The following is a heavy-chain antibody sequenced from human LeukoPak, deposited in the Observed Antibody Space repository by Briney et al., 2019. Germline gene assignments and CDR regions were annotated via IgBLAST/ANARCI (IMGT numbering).Heavy chain of an antibody. V-gene: IGHV4-39*01. CDR2: ISYSGST. D-gene: IGHD1-26*01. CDR1: GGSISSSSYY. J-gene: IGHJ2*01. Sequence: SETLSLTCTVSGGSISSSSYYWGWIRQPPGKGPEWIGSISYSGSTYYNPSLKSRVTISVDTSKNQFSLKLNSVTAADTAVYYCARPGALYWYFDLWGRGTLVTVSS. CDR3: ARPGALYWYFDL.